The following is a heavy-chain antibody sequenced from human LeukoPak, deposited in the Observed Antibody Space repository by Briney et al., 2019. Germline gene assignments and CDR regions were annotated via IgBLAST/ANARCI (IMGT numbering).Heavy chain of an antibody. Sequence: ASVKVSCKASGYTFTSYAMHWVRQAPGQRLEWMGWINAGNGNTKYSQKFQGRVTITRDTSASTAYMELSSLRSEDTAVYYCARDLPQLRYFDSEYFQHWGQGTLVTVSS. V-gene: IGHV1-3*01. CDR2: INAGNGNT. J-gene: IGHJ1*01. CDR3: ARDLPQLRYFDSEYFQH. D-gene: IGHD3-9*01. CDR1: GYTFTSYA.